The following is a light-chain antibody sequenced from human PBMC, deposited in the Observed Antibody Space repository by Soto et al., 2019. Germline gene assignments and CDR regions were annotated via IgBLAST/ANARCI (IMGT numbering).Light chain of an antibody. V-gene: IGLV2-14*01. J-gene: IGLJ2*01. CDR1: SSDAGGYDQ. Sequence: QSALTQPASVSGSPGQSIAISCTGTSSDAGGYDQVSWYQQHPGKAPKLMIYAVSIRPSGVSNRFSGSKSSNTASLTISGLQAEDEADYYCSSYTGSGTFFGGGTKLTVL. CDR2: AVS. CDR3: SSYTGSGTF.